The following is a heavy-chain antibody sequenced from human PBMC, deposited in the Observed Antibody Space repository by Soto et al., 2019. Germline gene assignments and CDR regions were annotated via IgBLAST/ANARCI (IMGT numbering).Heavy chain of an antibody. V-gene: IGHV1-69*13. CDR3: SRDLLIITGTPQLNYYYYYMDV. CDR1: GGTFSSYA. Sequence: GASVKVSCKASGGTFSSYAISWVRQAPGQGLEWMGGIIPIFGTANYAQKFQGRVTITADESTSTAYMELSSLRSEDTAVYYCSRDLLIITGTPQLNYYYYYMDVWGKGTTVTVSS. J-gene: IGHJ6*03. D-gene: IGHD1-7*01. CDR2: IIPIFGTA.